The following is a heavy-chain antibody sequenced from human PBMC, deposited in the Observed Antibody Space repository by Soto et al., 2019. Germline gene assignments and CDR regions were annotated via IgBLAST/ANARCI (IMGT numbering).Heavy chain of an antibody. CDR3: TRLKRRIVVVPAAIDY. J-gene: IGHJ4*02. Sequence: GGSLRLSCTASGFTFGDYAMSWFRQTPGKGLEWVGFIRSKAYGGTTEYAASVKGRFTISRDDSKSIAYLQMNSLKTEDTAVYYCTRLKRRIVVVPAAIDYWGQGTLVTVSS. V-gene: IGHV3-49*03. CDR2: IRSKAYGGTT. D-gene: IGHD2-2*01. CDR1: GFTFGDYA.